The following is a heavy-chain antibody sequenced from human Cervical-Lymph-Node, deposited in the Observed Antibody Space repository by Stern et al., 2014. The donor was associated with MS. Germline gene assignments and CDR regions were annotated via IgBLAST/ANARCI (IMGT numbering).Heavy chain of an antibody. V-gene: IGHV3-48*01. CDR2: ISPTSRST. CDR3: AMSGPLVHFDY. J-gene: IGHJ4*02. D-gene: IGHD3-10*01. Sequence: VQLVESGGGLVQTGGSLSLSCAAFGFTFLMNWVRQAPGKGLEWVSYISPTSRSTHYADSVKGRFTISRDNAKNSLYLQLNSLRAEDTAVYYCAMSGPLVHFDYWGQGILVTVSS. CDR1: GFTFL.